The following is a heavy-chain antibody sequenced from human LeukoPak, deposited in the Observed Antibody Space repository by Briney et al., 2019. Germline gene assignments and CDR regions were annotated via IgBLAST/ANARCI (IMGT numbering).Heavy chain of an antibody. CDR1: GYTFTSNY. Sequence: ASVKVSCKASGYTFTSNYIHWVRQAPGQGLEWMGMIYPRDGSTSYAQKFQGRVTVTRDTSTSTVRMELSGLRSEDTAVYYCARDQEGFDYWGQETLVTVSS. J-gene: IGHJ4*02. CDR3: ARDQEGFDY. CDR2: IYPRDGST. V-gene: IGHV1-46*01.